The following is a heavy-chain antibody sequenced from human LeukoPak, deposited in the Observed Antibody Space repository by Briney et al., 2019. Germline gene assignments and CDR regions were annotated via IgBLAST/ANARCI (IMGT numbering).Heavy chain of an antibody. CDR3: ARDHYYDSSGPTDY. V-gene: IGHV3-74*01. J-gene: IGHJ4*02. Sequence: GGSLRLCCAASGFTFRNYWMYWVRHAPGKGLVWVSRINSDGSSTSYADSVKGRFTISRDNAKNTLYLQMNSLRAEDTAVYYCARDHYYDSSGPTDYWGQGTLVTVSS. D-gene: IGHD3-22*01. CDR1: GFTFRNYW. CDR2: INSDGSST.